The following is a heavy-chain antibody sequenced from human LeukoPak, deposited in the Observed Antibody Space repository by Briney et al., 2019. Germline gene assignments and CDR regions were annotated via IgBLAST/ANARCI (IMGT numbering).Heavy chain of an antibody. CDR2: INHSGST. CDR1: GGSFSGYY. D-gene: IGHD4-17*01. J-gene: IGHJ4*02. CDR3: ARASGDYHPYYFEY. Sequence: PSETLSLTCAVYGGSFSGYYWSWIRQPPGKGLEWIGEINHSGSTNYNPPLKSRVTISVDTSKNQFSLKLSSVTAADTAVYYCARASGDYHPYYFEYWGQGTLVTASS. V-gene: IGHV4-34*01.